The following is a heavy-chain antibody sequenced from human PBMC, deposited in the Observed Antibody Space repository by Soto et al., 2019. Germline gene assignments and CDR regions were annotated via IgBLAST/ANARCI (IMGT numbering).Heavy chain of an antibody. CDR2: LSYDGDNK. CDR1: GFTFSSYA. D-gene: IGHD3-9*01. Sequence: GGSLRLSCAASGFTFSSYAMHWVRQAPGKGLEWVDILSYDGDNKYYADSVKGRFTISRDNSKDTLYLQMNSLRAVDTAVYYCARDLGHYDILTGYYQSYYYAMDVWGQGTTVTVSS. CDR3: ARDLGHYDILTGYYQSYYYAMDV. V-gene: IGHV3-30*03. J-gene: IGHJ6*02.